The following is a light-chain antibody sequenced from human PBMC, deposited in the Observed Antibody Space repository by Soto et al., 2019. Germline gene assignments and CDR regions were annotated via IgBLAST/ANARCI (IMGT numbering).Light chain of an antibody. V-gene: IGLV2-14*01. J-gene: IGLJ1*01. CDR3: SSYTTSSTYV. Sequence: QSVLTQPASVSGSPGQSIAISCTRTSSDVGSFNYVSWYQQHPGKVPKLMIYDVSNRPSGVSDRFSGSKSGNTASLTISGLQAXXEADYYCSSYTTSSTYVFGTGTKVTVL. CDR2: DVS. CDR1: SSDVGSFNY.